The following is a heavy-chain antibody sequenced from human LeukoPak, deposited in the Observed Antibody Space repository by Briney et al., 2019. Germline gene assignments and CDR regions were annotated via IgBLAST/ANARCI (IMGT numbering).Heavy chain of an antibody. CDR2: IYTSGST. D-gene: IGHD3-10*01. CDR1: GGSISSYY. CDR3: ARDGTGYYGSGSYYFDY. J-gene: IGHJ4*02. Sequence: SETLSLTCTVSGGSISSYYWSWIRQPAGKGLEWIGCIYTSGSTNYNPSLKSRVTMSVDTSKNQFSLKLSSVTAADTAVYYCARDGTGYYGSGSYYFDYWGQGTLVTVSS. V-gene: IGHV4-4*07.